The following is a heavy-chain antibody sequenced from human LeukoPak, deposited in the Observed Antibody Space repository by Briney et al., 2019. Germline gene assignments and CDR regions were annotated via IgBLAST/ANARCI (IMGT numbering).Heavy chain of an antibody. V-gene: IGHV3-48*02. CDR2: ISSGSSTI. CDR1: GFTFSSYS. J-gene: IGHJ3*02. Sequence: GGSLRLSCAASGFTFSSYSMNWVRQAPGKGLEWVSYISSGSSTIYYADSVKGRFTISRDNAKNSLCLQMNSLRDEDTAVYYCARENIVVVTAIRDAYDIWGQGTMVTVSS. D-gene: IGHD2-21*02. CDR3: ARENIVVVTAIRDAYDI.